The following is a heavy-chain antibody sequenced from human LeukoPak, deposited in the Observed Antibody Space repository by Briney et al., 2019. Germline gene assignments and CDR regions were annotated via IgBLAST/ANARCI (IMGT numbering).Heavy chain of an antibody. CDR3: AREEDCGSWDY. CDR2: ISAYNGNT. D-gene: IGHD6-13*01. J-gene: IGHJ4*02. V-gene: IGHV1-18*04. CDR1: GYTFTNYG. Sequence: ASVKVSCKASGYTFTNYGISWVRQAPGQGLEWMGRISAYNGNTNYAQKLQGRVTITTDTSTSTAYMELRSLISDGKAVYYCAREEDCGSWDYWGQGTLVTVSS.